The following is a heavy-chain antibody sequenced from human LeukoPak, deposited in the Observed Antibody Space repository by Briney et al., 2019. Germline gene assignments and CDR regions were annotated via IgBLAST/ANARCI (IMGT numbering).Heavy chain of an antibody. Sequence: PSETLSLTCTVSGGSISTYYWNWIRQPPGKGLEWMGYIYYSVGTNYNPSLKSRVTISVDTSKNQFSLELNSVTAADTAVYYCARSGGYSSSWSLWGQGTLVSVSS. CDR2: IYYSVGT. J-gene: IGHJ4*02. CDR3: ARSGGYSSSWSL. CDR1: GGSISTYY. V-gene: IGHV4-59*01. D-gene: IGHD6-13*01.